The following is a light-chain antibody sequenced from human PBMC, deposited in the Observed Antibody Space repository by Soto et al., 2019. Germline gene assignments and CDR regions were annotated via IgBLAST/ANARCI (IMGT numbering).Light chain of an antibody. Sequence: QPVLTQSPSASASLGASVKLTCTLSSAHSLFAIAWHQQQPDKGPRFLMKLNNDGSHTKGDGIPDRFSGSSSGAERYLTISSLQSEDEADYYCQTGGSGIIFGGGTKVTVL. CDR3: QTGGSGII. CDR1: SAHSLFA. J-gene: IGLJ2*01. V-gene: IGLV4-69*01. CDR2: LNNDGSH.